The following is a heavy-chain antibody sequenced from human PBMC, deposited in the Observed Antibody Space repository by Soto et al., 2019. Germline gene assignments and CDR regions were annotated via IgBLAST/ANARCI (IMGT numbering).Heavy chain of an antibody. Sequence: QVQLQESGPGRVKPSQTLSLTCTVSGGSTSSDNYWSWIRQPPGKGREWIGHIYYSGNTDYNPSLKSRLDISIDTSKNQFSLTLSSVTAAETAVYFCSREGGESSDGLYYFDSLWQGSLVTVYS. CDR2: IYYSGNT. V-gene: IGHV4-30-4*01. J-gene: IGHJ4*02. CDR1: GGSTSSDNY. D-gene: IGHD2-15*01. CDR3: SREGGESSDGLYYFDS.